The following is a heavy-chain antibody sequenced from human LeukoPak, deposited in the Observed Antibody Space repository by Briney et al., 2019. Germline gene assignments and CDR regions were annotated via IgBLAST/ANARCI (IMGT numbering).Heavy chain of an antibody. V-gene: IGHV1-8*01. CDR2: MNSKSGDI. CDR1: GYTFTSYD. Sequence: ASVKVSCKASGYTFTSYDINWVRQATGQGLEWMGWMNSKSGDIGYAQKFRGRVTMTWNTSISTAYMELRSLRSDDTAVYYCARGGPEYCSGGSCNIFDYWGQGVLVTVSS. D-gene: IGHD2-15*01. J-gene: IGHJ4*02. CDR3: ARGGPEYCSGGSCNIFDY.